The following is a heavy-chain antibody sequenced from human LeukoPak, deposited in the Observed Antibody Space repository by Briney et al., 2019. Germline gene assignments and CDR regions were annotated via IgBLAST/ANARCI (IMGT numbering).Heavy chain of an antibody. V-gene: IGHV3-53*01. CDR1: GFTFRSNH. CDR2: IYSVGSI. Sequence: GGSLRLSCAASGFTFRSNHMTWVRQAPGKGLEWVSLIYSVGSIYYADSVKGRSTISRDDSMNTLYVQRNSLRAKDTALYFCPSADCTSTRCRLPDDGFEMWGQGTMVTVSS. J-gene: IGHJ3*02. D-gene: IGHD2-2*01. CDR3: PSADCTSTRCRLPDDGFEM.